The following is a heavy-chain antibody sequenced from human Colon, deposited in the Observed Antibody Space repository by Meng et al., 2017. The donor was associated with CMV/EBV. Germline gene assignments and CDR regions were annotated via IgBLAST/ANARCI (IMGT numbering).Heavy chain of an antibody. CDR3: VGSRVRYIFDH. CDR1: GFTFSDYY. CDR2: ISSSGSTI. V-gene: IGHV3-11*01. D-gene: IGHD5-18*01. J-gene: IGHJ4*02. Sequence: GESLKISCAASGFTFSDYYMSWIRQAPGKGLEWVSYISSSGSTIYYADSVKGRFTISRDNAKNSLYLHMNRLTAEDTGVYYCVGSRVRYIFDHWGQGTLVTVSS.